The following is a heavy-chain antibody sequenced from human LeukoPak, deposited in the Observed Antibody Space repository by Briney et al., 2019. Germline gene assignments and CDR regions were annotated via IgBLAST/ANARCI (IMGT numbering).Heavy chain of an antibody. CDR1: GFTFSSYW. Sequence: PGGSLRLSCAASGFTFSSYWMSWVRQAPGKGLEWVANIKQDGSEKYYVDSVKGRFTISRDNAKNSLYLQMNSLRAEDTAVYYCARDRDAYCGGDCYSDPSYHFDYWGQGTLVTVSS. V-gene: IGHV3-7*03. J-gene: IGHJ4*02. CDR3: ARDRDAYCGGDCYSDPSYHFDY. D-gene: IGHD2-21*02. CDR2: IKQDGSEK.